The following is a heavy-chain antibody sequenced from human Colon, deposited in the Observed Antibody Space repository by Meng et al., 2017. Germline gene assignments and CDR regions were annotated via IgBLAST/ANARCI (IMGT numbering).Heavy chain of an antibody. J-gene: IGHJ5*02. CDR2: IWPSDSDT. CDR1: GYTFSSYW. D-gene: IGHD1-1*01. V-gene: IGHV5-51*01. Sequence: GESLKISCKASGYTFSSYWIAWVRQTPEKGLEWMGIIWPSDSDTRYSQSFQGQITISADRSTETAYLQWNSLKASDTAIYYCARELQLPHWLAPWGQGTQVTVSS. CDR3: ARELQLPHWLAP.